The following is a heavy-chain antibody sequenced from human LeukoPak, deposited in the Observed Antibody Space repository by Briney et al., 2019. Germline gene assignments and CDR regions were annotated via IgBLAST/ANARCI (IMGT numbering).Heavy chain of an antibody. Sequence: SETLSLTCIVSGGSISSYYWSWIRQPPGKGLEWIGYVYYTGSTNYNPSLKSRVTISIGTSKNQFSLNLSSVTAADTAVYYCASPSRGYADAFDIWGQGTMVTVSS. CDR2: VYYTGST. CDR1: GGSISSYY. CDR3: ASPSRGYADAFDI. D-gene: IGHD2-2*01. J-gene: IGHJ3*02. V-gene: IGHV4-59*01.